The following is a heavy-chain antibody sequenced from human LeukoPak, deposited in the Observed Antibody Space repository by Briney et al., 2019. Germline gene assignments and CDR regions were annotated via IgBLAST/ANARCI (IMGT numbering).Heavy chain of an antibody. J-gene: IGHJ3*02. Sequence: GGSLRLSCAASKFTFRRYSMNWVRQAPGKGLEWVSYISSSSSTIYYADSAKGRFTISRDNAKNSLYLQMNRLRAEDTAVYYCAGATSGSYGSDALEIWGQGTMVTVPS. D-gene: IGHD5-18*01. CDR3: AGATSGSYGSDALEI. CDR2: ISSSSSTI. CDR1: KFTFRRYS. V-gene: IGHV3-48*01.